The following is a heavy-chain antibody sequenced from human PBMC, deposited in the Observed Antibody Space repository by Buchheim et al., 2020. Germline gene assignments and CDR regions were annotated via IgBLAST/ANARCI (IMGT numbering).Heavy chain of an antibody. CDR3: ARGRGNRYYYDSSGTAYFDY. CDR1: GGSISSGGYY. J-gene: IGHJ4*02. CDR2: IYYRGST. D-gene: IGHD3-22*01. Sequence: QVQLQESGPGLVKPSQTLSLTCTVSGGSISSGGYYWSWIRKHPGKGLEWIGYIYYRGSTYYNPSLKSRVTISVDTSKNQFSLKLSSVTAADTAVYYCARGRGNRYYYDSSGTAYFDYWGQGTL. V-gene: IGHV4-31*03.